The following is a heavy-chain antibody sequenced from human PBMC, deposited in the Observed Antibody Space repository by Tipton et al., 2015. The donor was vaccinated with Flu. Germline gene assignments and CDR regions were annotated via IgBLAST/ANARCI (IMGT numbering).Heavy chain of an antibody. Sequence: QVQLVQSGGGLVKPGGYLRLSCAASGFTFSDDYMSWIRQAPGKGLEWVSHISSSGDTINYADSVKGRFTISRDNAKKSLYLQMNSLRAEDTAVYFCARDGVGKLSGVDWGQGTLVTVSS. CDR3: ARDGVGKLSGVD. CDR1: GFTFSDDY. D-gene: IGHD3-10*01. V-gene: IGHV3-11*04. J-gene: IGHJ4*02. CDR2: ISSSGDTI.